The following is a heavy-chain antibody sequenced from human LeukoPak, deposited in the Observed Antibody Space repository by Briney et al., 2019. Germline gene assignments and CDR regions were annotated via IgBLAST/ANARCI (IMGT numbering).Heavy chain of an antibody. V-gene: IGHV4-4*02. D-gene: IGHD2-15*01. CDR1: GGSISSSNW. CDR3: AREGYGTTLGYCSGGSCYAFDY. CDR2: IYHSGGT. J-gene: IGHJ4*02. Sequence: SETLSLTCAVSGGSISSSNWWSWVRQPPGKGLEWIGEIYHSGGTNYNPSLKSRVTISVDKSKNQFSLKLSSVTAADTAVYYCAREGYGTTLGYCSGGSCYAFDYWGQGTLVTVSS.